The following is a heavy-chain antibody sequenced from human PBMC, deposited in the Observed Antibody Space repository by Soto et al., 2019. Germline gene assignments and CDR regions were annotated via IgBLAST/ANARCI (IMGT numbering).Heavy chain of an antibody. CDR2: ISESGVST. J-gene: IGHJ4*02. CDR3: AKEEIGDEAYFDY. Sequence: DVQLMESGGGLVQPGESLKLSCVAFGFTFDTYAMNWVRQAPGKGLEWVSGISESGVSTYYAASVKGRFTISRDNSKKTLYLHGNSLRAEDTAVYYCAKEEIGDEAYFDYWGQGILVTVSS. CDR1: GFTFDTYA. V-gene: IGHV3-23*01.